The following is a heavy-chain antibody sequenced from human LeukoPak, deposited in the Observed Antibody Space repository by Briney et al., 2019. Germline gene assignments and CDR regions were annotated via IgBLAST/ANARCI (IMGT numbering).Heavy chain of an antibody. Sequence: GGSLRLSCAASGFTFSNYWMSWVRQAPGKGLEWVANIKEDGSENYYVDAVKGRFTISRDNAKKSLFLQMNSLRAEDTAVYYCARDQYYSSSDWGQGTLVTVSS. CDR2: IKEDGSEN. D-gene: IGHD6-19*01. CDR3: ARDQYYSSSD. J-gene: IGHJ4*02. CDR1: GFTFSNYW. V-gene: IGHV3-7*03.